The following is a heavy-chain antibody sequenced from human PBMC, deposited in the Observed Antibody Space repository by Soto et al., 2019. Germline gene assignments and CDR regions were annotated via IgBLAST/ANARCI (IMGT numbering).Heavy chain of an antibody. CDR1: GFTFSSYS. J-gene: IGHJ6*03. CDR3: ARKLERAYYYYMDV. Sequence: GSLRLSCAASGFTFSSYSMNWVRQAPGKGLEWVSYISSSSSTIYYADSVKGRFTISRDNAKNSLYLQMNSLRAEDTAVYYCARKLERAYYYYMDVWGKGTTVTVSS. V-gene: IGHV3-48*01. CDR2: ISSSSSTI. D-gene: IGHD1-1*01.